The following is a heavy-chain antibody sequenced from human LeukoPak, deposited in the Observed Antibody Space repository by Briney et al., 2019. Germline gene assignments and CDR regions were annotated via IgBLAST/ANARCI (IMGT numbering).Heavy chain of an antibody. CDR1: GGSVSSGSHY. CDR3: ARDSRVTALDY. Sequence: SETLSLTCTVSGGSVSSGSHYWSWIRQPPGKGLEWIGYIYYSGSTSYNPSLKSRVTISVDTSKNQFSLKLSSVTAADTAVYYCARDSRVTALDYWGQGTLVTVSS. V-gene: IGHV4-61*01. D-gene: IGHD2-21*02. J-gene: IGHJ4*02. CDR2: IYYSGST.